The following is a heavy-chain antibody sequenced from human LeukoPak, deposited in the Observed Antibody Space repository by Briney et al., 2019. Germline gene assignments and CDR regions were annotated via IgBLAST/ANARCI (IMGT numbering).Heavy chain of an antibody. CDR1: GFTFSSDG. Sequence: GGTLRLSCAASGFTFSSDGINWVRQAPGKGLEWVAFIRYDGSNKYYADSVKGRFTIFRDNSKNTLYLQMNSLRAEDTAVYYCAKAHRSYYYYYMDVWGKGTTVTISS. CDR3: AKAHRSYYYYYMDV. V-gene: IGHV3-30*02. CDR2: IRYDGSNK. J-gene: IGHJ6*03.